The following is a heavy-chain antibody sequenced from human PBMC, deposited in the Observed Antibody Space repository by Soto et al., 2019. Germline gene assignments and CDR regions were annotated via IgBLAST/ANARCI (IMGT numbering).Heavy chain of an antibody. J-gene: IGHJ6*03. CDR1: GFTFSDYY. V-gene: IGHV3-11*01. D-gene: IGHD3-9*01. CDR2: ISSSGSTI. Sequence: PGGSLRLSCAASGFTFSDYYMSWIRQAPGKGLEWVSYISSSGSTIYYADSVKGRFTISRDNAKNSLYLQMNSLRAKDTAVYYCARGGPYYDILTGYPYYMDVWGKGTTVTVSS. CDR3: ARGGPYYDILTGYPYYMDV.